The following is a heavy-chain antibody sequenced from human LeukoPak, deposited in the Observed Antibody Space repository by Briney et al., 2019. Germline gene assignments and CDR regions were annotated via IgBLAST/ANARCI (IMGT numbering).Heavy chain of an antibody. CDR3: ARDLEVVVIQYYFEY. Sequence: PGGSLRLSCAASGFTFSSYGMHWVRQAPGKGLEWVAFIRYDGSNKYYADSVKGRFTISRDNSKNTLYLQMNTLRAEDTAMYYCARDLEVVVIQYYFEYWGQGTLLSVSS. J-gene: IGHJ4*02. V-gene: IGHV3-30*02. CDR1: GFTFSSYG. D-gene: IGHD3-22*01. CDR2: IRYDGSNK.